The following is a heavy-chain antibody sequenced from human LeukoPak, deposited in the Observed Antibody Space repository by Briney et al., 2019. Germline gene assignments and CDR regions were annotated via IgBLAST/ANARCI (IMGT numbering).Heavy chain of an antibody. CDR3: ARVAYTKVFDP. D-gene: IGHD2-21*01. CDR2: ISGYDGKT. CDR1: GYTFTNFG. V-gene: IGHV1-18*01. Sequence: ASVKVTFKGSGYTFTNFGVTWVRQAPGQGLEWVGWISGYDGKTRYAQKLQGRVTMTTDISTTTAHMELRSLRPDDTAVYYCARVAYTKVFDPWGQGTLVTVSS. J-gene: IGHJ5*02.